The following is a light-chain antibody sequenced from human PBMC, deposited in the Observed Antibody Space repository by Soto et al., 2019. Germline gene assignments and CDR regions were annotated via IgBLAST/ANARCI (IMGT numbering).Light chain of an antibody. CDR1: QSVSSSY. J-gene: IGKJ4*01. V-gene: IGKV3-20*01. CDR3: QQYGSSPST. CDR2: GAS. Sequence: EIVWTQSPGTLYLSPGERATLSCRASQSVSSSYLAWYQQKPGQAPRLLIYGASSRATGIPDRFSGSGSGTDFTLTISRLEPEDFAVYYCQQYGSSPSTVGGGNKVEIK.